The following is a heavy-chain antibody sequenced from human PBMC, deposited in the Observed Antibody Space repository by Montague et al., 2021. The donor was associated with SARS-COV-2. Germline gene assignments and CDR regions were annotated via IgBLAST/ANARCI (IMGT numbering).Heavy chain of an antibody. V-gene: IGHV4-34*01. CDR1: GGSFSGYY. CDR3: ARGRRILLWFGELLSGGDYYGMDV. J-gene: IGHJ6*02. D-gene: IGHD3-10*01. CDR2: INHSGST. Sequence: SETLSLTCAVYGGSFSGYYWSWIRQPPGKGLEWIGEINHSGSTNYNPSLKSRVTISVATSKYQFSLKLSSVTAADTAVYYCARGRRILLWFGELLSGGDYYGMDVWGQGTTVTVSS.